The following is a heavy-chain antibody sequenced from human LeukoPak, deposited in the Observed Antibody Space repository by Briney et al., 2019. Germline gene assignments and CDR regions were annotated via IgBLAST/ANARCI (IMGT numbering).Heavy chain of an antibody. Sequence: SETLSLTCTVSGGSISSYYWSWIRQPAGKGLEWIGRIYTSGSTNYNPSLKSRVTISVDTSKNQFSLKLSSVTAADTAVYYCARHEVIVREDLYPSGDYWGQGTLVTVSS. D-gene: IGHD3-10*01. V-gene: IGHV4-4*07. CDR1: GGSISSYY. CDR2: IYTSGST. J-gene: IGHJ4*02. CDR3: ARHEVIVREDLYPSGDY.